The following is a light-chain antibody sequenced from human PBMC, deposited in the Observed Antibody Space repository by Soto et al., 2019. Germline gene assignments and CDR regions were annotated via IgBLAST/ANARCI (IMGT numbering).Light chain of an antibody. CDR3: SSYTSSSTL. V-gene: IGLV2-14*03. Sequence: QSALTQPASVSGSPGQSITISCTGTSSDVGGYNYVSWYQQHPGKAPKLMIYDVSNRPSGVSYHFSGSKSGNTASLTISGLQAEDEADYYCSSYTSSSTLFGGGTKVTVL. CDR2: DVS. J-gene: IGLJ2*01. CDR1: SSDVGGYNY.